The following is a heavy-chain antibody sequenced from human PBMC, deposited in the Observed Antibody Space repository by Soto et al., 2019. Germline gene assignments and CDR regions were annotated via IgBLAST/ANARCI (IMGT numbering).Heavy chain of an antibody. CDR3: ARDLGSSSYYYYYYYMDV. Sequence: ASVKVSCKASGYTFTSYGISWVRQAPGQGLEWMGWISAYNGNTNYAQKLQGRVTMTTDTSTSTAYMELRSLRSDDTAVYYCARDLGSSSYYYYYYYMDVWGKGNTVTVSS. V-gene: IGHV1-18*01. CDR1: GYTFTSYG. D-gene: IGHD6-6*01. CDR2: ISAYNGNT. J-gene: IGHJ6*03.